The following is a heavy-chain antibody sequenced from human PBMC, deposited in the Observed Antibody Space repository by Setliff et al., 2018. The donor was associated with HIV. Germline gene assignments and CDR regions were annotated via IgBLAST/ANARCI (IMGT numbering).Heavy chain of an antibody. D-gene: IGHD1-26*01. CDR2: VSSRGDT. CDR3: ARETWELLGKVFDY. Sequence: SETLSLTCTVSDSGTYYWSWIRQPAGKGLEWIGRVSSRGDTNYNPSLKSRVTMSVDTSKDQFSLKLSSVTAADTAVYYCARETWELLGKVFDYWGQGTLVTVSS. J-gene: IGHJ4*02. V-gene: IGHV4-4*07. CDR1: DSGTYY.